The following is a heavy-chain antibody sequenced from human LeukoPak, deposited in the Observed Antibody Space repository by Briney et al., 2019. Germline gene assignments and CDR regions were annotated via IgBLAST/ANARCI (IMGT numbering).Heavy chain of an antibody. CDR2: IYHSGST. J-gene: IGHJ5*02. V-gene: IGHV4-38-2*02. CDR1: GYSISSGCY. CDR3: ARDLLYSSGPNWFDP. D-gene: IGHD6-19*01. Sequence: RPSETLSLTCAVSGYSISSGCYWGWIRQPPGQGLEWIGSIYHSGSTYYNPSLKSRVTISVDTSKNQFSLKVNSVTAADTAVYYCARDLLYSSGPNWFDPWGQGTLVTVSS.